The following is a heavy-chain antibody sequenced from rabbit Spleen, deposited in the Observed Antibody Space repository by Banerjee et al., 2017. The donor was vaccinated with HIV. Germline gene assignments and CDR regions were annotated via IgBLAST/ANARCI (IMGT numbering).Heavy chain of an antibody. CDR3: ARLAAGGGLYGFNL. D-gene: IGHD8-1*01. V-gene: IGHV1S45*01. J-gene: IGHJ4*01. CDR2: IYAGGSGAT. Sequence: QEQLEESGGGLVKPEGSLTLTCTASGFSFSGNYDMCWVRQAPGKGLEWIACIYAGGSGATYYASWAKGRFTISKASSTTVTLQVTSLTAADTATYFCARLAAGGGLYGFNLWGQGTLVTVS. CDR1: GFSFSGNYD.